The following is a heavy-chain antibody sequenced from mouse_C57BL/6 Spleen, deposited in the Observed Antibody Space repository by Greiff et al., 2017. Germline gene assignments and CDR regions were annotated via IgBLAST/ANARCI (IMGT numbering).Heavy chain of an antibody. CDR1: GYTFTDYN. V-gene: IGHV1-22*01. Sequence: EVQLVESGPELVKPGASVKMSCKASGYTFTDYNMHWVKQSHGKSLEWIGYINPNNGGTSYNQKFKGKATLTVNKSSSTAYMELRSLTSEDSAVYYCARSTAQALDYWGQGTTLTVSS. J-gene: IGHJ2*01. CDR2: INPNNGGT. D-gene: IGHD3-2*02. CDR3: ARSTAQALDY.